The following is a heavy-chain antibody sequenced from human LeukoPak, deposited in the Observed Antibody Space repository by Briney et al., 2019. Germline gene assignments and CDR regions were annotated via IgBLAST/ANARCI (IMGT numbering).Heavy chain of an antibody. Sequence: TSETLSLTCTVSGGSISSDYWSWIRQPPGKGLEWIGYIYYSGSTRYNPSLKSRVTILVDTSKNQFSLKLSSVTATDTAVYYCARSRGFTYGMDVWGQGTTVTVSS. CDR3: ARSRGFTYGMDV. CDR1: GGSISSDY. D-gene: IGHD3-10*01. J-gene: IGHJ6*02. CDR2: IYYSGST. V-gene: IGHV4-59*01.